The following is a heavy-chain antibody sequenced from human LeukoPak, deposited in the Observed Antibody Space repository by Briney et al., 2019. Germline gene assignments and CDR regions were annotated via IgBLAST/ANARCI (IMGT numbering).Heavy chain of an antibody. CDR3: ARGNWNYVLGS. V-gene: IGHV1-69*05. D-gene: IGHD1-7*01. CDR1: GGTFRDHS. Sequence: SVKVSFKASGGTFRDHSISWVRQAPGQGLEWMGGILPFFAAAHYAQRFQGRITITTDESTTTAYLDLSSLRSEDTAVYYCARGNWNYVLGSWGQGTLVTVSS. J-gene: IGHJ4*02. CDR2: ILPFFAAA.